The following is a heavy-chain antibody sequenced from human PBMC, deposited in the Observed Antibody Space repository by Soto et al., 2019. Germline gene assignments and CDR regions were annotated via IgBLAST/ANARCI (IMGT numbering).Heavy chain of an antibody. Sequence: QVQLQESGPGLVKPSQTLSLTCTVSGGSISSGGYYWSWIRQHPGKGLEWIGYIYYSGSTYYNPSPKSRVTISVDTSKNHFSLKLSSVTAADTAVYYCARYEYADAFDIWGQGTMVTVSS. CDR1: GGSISSGGYY. D-gene: IGHD5-12*01. CDR2: IYYSGST. V-gene: IGHV4-31*03. J-gene: IGHJ3*02. CDR3: ARYEYADAFDI.